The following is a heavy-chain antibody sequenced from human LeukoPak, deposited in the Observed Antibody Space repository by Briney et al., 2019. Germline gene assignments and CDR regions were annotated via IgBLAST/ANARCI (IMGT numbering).Heavy chain of an antibody. V-gene: IGHV4-34*01. D-gene: IGHD6-19*01. CDR3: ASGGWYRGY. CDR2: INHSGST. J-gene: IGHJ4*02. Sequence: SETLSLTCAVYGGSFSGYYWTWIRQPPGKGLEWIGEINHSGSTNYNPSLKSRVTISVDTSKNQFSLKLSSVTAADTAVYYCASGGWYRGYWGQGTLVTVAS. CDR1: GGSFSGYY.